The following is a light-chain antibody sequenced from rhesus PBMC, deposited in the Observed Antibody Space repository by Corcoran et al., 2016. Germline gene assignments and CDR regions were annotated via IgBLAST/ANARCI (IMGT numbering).Light chain of an antibody. V-gene: IGLV2-13*03. CDR2: EVT. J-gene: IGLJ1*01. CDR3: SSYASSTTFYI. CDR1: SSDSGGYNR. Sequence: QAAPTQSPSVSGSPGQSVTVYCTGNSSDSGGYNRVSWYQQHPDKAPKLMIYEVTKRPSGVYDRFSGSKSGYTASLTISGLQAEDEADSYCSSYASSTTFYIFGAGTRPTVL.